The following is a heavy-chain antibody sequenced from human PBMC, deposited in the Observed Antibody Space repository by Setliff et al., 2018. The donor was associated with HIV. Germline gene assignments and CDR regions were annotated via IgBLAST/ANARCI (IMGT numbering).Heavy chain of an antibody. CDR3: ALSTSIYYYFDN. D-gene: IGHD2-21*01. J-gene: IGHJ4*02. CDR2: IFSNDEK. V-gene: IGHV2-26*01. CDR1: GFSLSNARMG. Sequence: SGPTLVNPTETLTLTCTVSGFSLSNARMGVSWIRQPPGKALEWLAHIFSNDEKSYSTSLKSRLTISKDTSKSQVVLTMTNMDPVDTATYYCALSTSIYYYFDNWGQGTLVTVSS.